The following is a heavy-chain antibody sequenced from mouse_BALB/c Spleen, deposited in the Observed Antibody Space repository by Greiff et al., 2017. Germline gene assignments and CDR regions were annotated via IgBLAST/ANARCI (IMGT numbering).Heavy chain of an antibody. CDR1: GFNIKDYY. Sequence: EVQLQQSGAELVRPGALVKLSCKASGFNIKDYYMHWVKQRPEQGLEWIGWIDPENGNTIYDPKFQGKASITADTSSSTAYMELSSLTSEDSAVYYCAREVWSDYWGQGTTLTVSS. V-gene: IGHV14-1*02. CDR2: IDPENGNT. J-gene: IGHJ2*01. D-gene: IGHD2-10*02. CDR3: AREVWSDY.